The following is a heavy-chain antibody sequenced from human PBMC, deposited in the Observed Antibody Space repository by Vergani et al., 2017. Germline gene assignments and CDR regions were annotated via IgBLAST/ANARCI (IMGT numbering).Heavy chain of an antibody. D-gene: IGHD4-17*01. CDR2: INIGGRTS. CDR1: GFSFSGYW. Sequence: EVQLVESGGGLIHPGGSLRLSCEGSGFSFSGYWMHWVRQSPEKRLEWVSTINIGGRTSYADSVKGRLTLTRDDSKNTLHLQMNSLRPEDTAVYYCARGMTTETTDLDGFDIWGQGTMVSVSS. V-gene: IGHV3-66*02. CDR3: ARGMTTETTDLDGFDI. J-gene: IGHJ3*02.